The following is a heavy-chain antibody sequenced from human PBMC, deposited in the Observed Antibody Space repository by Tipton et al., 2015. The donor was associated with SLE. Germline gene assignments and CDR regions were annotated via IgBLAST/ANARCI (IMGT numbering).Heavy chain of an antibody. J-gene: IGHJ4*02. CDR3: ARPAGYSSSWYYY. Sequence: TLSLTCTVSGGSISSYYWCWIRQPAGKGLEWIGKINHSGSTNYNPSLKSRVTISVDTSKNQFSLKLSSVTAADTAVYYCARPAGYSSSWYYYWGQGTLVTVSS. CDR2: INHSGST. CDR1: GGSISSYY. D-gene: IGHD6-13*01. V-gene: IGHV4-34*01.